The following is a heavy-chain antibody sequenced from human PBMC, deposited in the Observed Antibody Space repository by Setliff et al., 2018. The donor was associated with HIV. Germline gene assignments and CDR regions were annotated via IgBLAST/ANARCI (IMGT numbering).Heavy chain of an antibody. D-gene: IGHD3-22*01. V-gene: IGHV1-2*02. CDR3: ARDYYDSSGYIFFPGLPDY. CDR1: GYTFTGYY. J-gene: IGHJ4*02. CDR2: INPNNGGT. Sequence: GASVKVSCKASGYTFTGYYMLWVRQAPGQGLEWMGWINPNNGGTNYAQKFQGRVTMTRDTSISTAYMELSRLRSDDTAVYYCARDYYDSSGYIFFPGLPDYWGQGTLVTVSS.